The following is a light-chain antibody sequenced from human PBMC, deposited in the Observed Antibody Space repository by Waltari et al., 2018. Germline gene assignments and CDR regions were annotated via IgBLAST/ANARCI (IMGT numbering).Light chain of an antibody. J-gene: IGLJ7*01. CDR1: SSDVGNYNF. V-gene: IGLV2-11*01. Sequence: QSALTQSRSVSGSPGQSVTISCSGTSSDVGNYNFVSWYQQHPGNAPKLLIYDVVKRPEGFPDRFSGSKSGNTASLTISGLQTEDEADYYCCSYAGSYTFVFGGGTQLTVL. CDR3: CSYAGSYTFV. CDR2: DVV.